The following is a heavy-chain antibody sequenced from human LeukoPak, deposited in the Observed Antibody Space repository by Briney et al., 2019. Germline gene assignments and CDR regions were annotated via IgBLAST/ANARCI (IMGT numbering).Heavy chain of an antibody. J-gene: IGHJ6*03. CDR1: GYTFTSYY. CDR2: INPSGGST. CDR3: ARDPGYCSGGSCYYDYMDV. Sequence: GASVKVSCKASGYTFTSYYMHWVRQAPGQGLEWMGIINPSGGSTSYAQKFQGRVTMTRDTSTSTLYMELSSLRSEDTAVYYCARDPGYCSGGSCYYDYMDVWGKGTTVTVSS. V-gene: IGHV1-46*01. D-gene: IGHD2-15*01.